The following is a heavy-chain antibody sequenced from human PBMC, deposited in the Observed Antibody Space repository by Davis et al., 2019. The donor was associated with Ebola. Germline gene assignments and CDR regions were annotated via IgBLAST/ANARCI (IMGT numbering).Heavy chain of an antibody. Sequence: ASVKVSCKASGYTFTSYAMHWVRQAPGQGLEWMGWINPNSGGTNYAQKFQGWVTMTRDTSISTAYMELSRLRSDDTAVYYCARERTSAGPTHYYYYGMDVWGQGTTVTVSS. CDR1: GYTFTSYA. D-gene: IGHD6-19*01. CDR2: INPNSGGT. CDR3: ARERTSAGPTHYYYYGMDV. V-gene: IGHV1-2*04. J-gene: IGHJ6*02.